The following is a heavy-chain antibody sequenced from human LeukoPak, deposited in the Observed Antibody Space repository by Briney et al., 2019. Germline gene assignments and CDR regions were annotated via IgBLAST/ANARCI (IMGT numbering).Heavy chain of an antibody. D-gene: IGHD3-16*02. CDR2: ISSSSSYI. CDR3: ARERVDYDYVWGSYHAPSDY. Sequence: PGGSLRLSCVASGFTFSSYSMNLVRQAPWKGLEWVSSISSSSSYIYYADSVKGRFTISRDNAKNSLYLQMNSLRAEDTAVYYCARERVDYDYVWGSYHAPSDYWGQGTLVIVSS. CDR1: GFTFSSYS. J-gene: IGHJ4*02. V-gene: IGHV3-21*01.